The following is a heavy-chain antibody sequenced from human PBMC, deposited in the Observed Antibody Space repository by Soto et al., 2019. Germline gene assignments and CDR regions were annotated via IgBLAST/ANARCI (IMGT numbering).Heavy chain of an antibody. CDR1: GFTFSNYA. J-gene: IGHJ4*02. D-gene: IGHD3-16*01. CDR3: AKDRLAGGFDY. Sequence: DVQLVDSGGGLVQPGGSLRLSCAASGFTFSNYAMSWVRQSPGKGLEWVSLVSATAGTTYYTDSVKGRFTITRDNSRNSVYLQMNSLRADDTAVYYCAKDRLAGGFDYWGQGTLVTVSS. V-gene: IGHV3-23*04. CDR2: VSATAGTT.